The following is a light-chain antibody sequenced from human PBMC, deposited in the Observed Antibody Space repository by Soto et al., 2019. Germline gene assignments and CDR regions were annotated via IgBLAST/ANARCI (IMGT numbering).Light chain of an antibody. CDR1: QSLVFSDGHTY. J-gene: IGKJ4*01. Sequence: DVVMTQSPLSLPVTLGQPASISCRSSQSLVFSDGHTYLNWFQQRPGQSPRRLIYKVSNRDSGVPERFSGSGSGTDFTLKISRVEAEDVGVYYCMQGTHWPLTFGGGTKVEIK. CDR3: MQGTHWPLT. CDR2: KVS. V-gene: IGKV2-30*01.